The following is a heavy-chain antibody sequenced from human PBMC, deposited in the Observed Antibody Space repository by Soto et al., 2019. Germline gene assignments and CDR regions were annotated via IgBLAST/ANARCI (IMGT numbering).Heavy chain of an antibody. CDR2: ISGSGGST. V-gene: IGHV3-23*01. CDR1: GFTFSSYA. D-gene: IGHD3-22*01. J-gene: IGHJ4*02. Sequence: HPGGSLRLSCAASGFTFSSYAMSWVRQAPGKGLEWVSAISGSGGSTYYADSVKARFTISRDSSKNTLSLQMTSLRAEETAVYYCAEGYYDSSGYPDFWGQGTLVTVSS. CDR3: AEGYYDSSGYPDF.